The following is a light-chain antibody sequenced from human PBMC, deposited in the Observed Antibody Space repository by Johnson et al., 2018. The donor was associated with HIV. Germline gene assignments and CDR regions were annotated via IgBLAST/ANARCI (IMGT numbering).Light chain of an antibody. CDR3: GTWDSSLSAGGG. V-gene: IGLV1-51*01. Sequence: QSVLTQPPSVSAAPGQKVTSSCSGSSSNIGNNYVSWYQQLPGTAPKLLIYDNNKRPSGIPDRFSASKSGPSATLALTGPQTGDEADYYCGTWDSSLSAGGGFGTGTKVTVL. CDR1: SSNIGNNY. CDR2: DNN. J-gene: IGLJ1*01.